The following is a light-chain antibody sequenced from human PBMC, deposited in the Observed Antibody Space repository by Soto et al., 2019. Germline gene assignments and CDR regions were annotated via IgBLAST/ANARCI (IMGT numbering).Light chain of an antibody. Sequence: QLVLTQPPSVSGAPGQRVTISCTGSSSNIGAGYDVHWYQQLPGTAPKLLIYANNIRPSGVPGRFSGSKSGTSASLAITGLQAEDEADYYCQSYDSSLSGYVFGTGTKVTVL. V-gene: IGLV1-40*01. J-gene: IGLJ1*01. CDR2: ANN. CDR1: SSNIGAGYD. CDR3: QSYDSSLSGYV.